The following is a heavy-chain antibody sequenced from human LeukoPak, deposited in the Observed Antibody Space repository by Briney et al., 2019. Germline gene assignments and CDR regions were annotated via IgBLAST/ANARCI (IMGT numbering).Heavy chain of an antibody. J-gene: IGHJ5*02. CDR1: GYTFTSYY. CDR3: ALGSLPAANWFDP. CDR2: INSSGSST. D-gene: IGHD2-2*01. V-gene: IGHV1-46*01. Sequence: VASVKVSCKASGYTFTSYYMHWVRQAPGQGLEWMGIINSSGSSTSYAQKFQGRVTMTRDTSTSTVYMELSSLRSEDTAVYYCALGSLPAANWFDPWGQGTLVTVSS.